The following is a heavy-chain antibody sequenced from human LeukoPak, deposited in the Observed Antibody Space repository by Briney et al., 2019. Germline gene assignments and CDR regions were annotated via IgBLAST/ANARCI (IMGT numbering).Heavy chain of an antibody. CDR3: ARALFEQWLARPETDY. CDR2: INPNSGGT. CDR1: GYTFTGYY. Sequence: ASVKVSCKASGYTFTGYYMHWVRQAPGQGLEWMGWINPNSGGTNYAQKFQGRVTMTRDTSISTAYMELGRLRSDDTAVYYCARALFEQWLARPETDYWGQGTLVTVSS. J-gene: IGHJ4*02. V-gene: IGHV1-2*02. D-gene: IGHD6-19*01.